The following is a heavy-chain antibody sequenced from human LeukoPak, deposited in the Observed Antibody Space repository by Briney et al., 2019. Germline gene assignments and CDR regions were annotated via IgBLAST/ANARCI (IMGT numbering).Heavy chain of an antibody. V-gene: IGHV1-8*02. CDR3: ARGLGWFDP. CDR1: GFTFTGYY. Sequence: ASVKVSCKASGFTFTGYYIHWVRQAPGQGLEWMGRINPNSGNTGYAQKFQGRVTMTRNTSISTAYMELSSLRSEDTAVYYCARGLGWFDPWGQGTLVTVSS. CDR2: INPNSGNT. J-gene: IGHJ5*02. D-gene: IGHD3-10*01.